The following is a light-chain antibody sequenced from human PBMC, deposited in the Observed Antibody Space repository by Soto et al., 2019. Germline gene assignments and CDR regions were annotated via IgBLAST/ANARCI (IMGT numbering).Light chain of an antibody. J-gene: IGLJ2*01. CDR3: AAWDDSLSGVV. CDR2: RNN. CDR1: SSNIGSNY. V-gene: IGLV1-47*01. Sequence: QSVLTQPPSASGTPGQRVTISCSGSSSNIGSNYVFWYQHLPGTAPKLLIYRNNQRPSGVPDRFSGSKSGTSASLDIRGHRSEDETDYYCAAWDDSLSGVVFGGGTKLTVL.